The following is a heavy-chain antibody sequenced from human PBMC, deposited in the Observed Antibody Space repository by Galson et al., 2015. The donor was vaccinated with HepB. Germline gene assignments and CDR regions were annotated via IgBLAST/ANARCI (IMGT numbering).Heavy chain of an antibody. CDR2: ISGSGGIT. J-gene: IGHJ4*02. CDR3: AKSGGTSFGVVITFDS. D-gene: IGHD3-3*01. Sequence: SLRLSCAASGFTFSSYAMSWVRQAPGKGLEWVSAISGSGGITYYADSVKGRVTITSYNTKNTRYLQMNSLRGEDTAVYYCAKSGGTSFGVVITFDSWGQGTLVTVSS. V-gene: IGHV3-23*01. CDR1: GFTFSSYA.